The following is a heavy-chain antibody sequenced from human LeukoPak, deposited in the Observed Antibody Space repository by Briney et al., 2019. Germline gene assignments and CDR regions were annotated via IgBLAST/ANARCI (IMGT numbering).Heavy chain of an antibody. V-gene: IGHV3-23*01. Sequence: GGSLRLSCAASVFTFSSYAMSWVRQAPGKGLECGSAISGSGGSTYYTDSVKGRFTISRDNSKNTLYLQMNSLSAEDTAVYYCAKAPFFGPFDSWGQGTLVTVSS. CDR2: ISGSGGST. J-gene: IGHJ4*02. D-gene: IGHD2/OR15-2a*01. CDR3: AKAPFFGPFDS. CDR1: VFTFSSYA.